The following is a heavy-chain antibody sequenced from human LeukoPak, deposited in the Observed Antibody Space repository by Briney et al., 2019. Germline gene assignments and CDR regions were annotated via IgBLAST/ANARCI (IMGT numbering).Heavy chain of an antibody. CDR1: GFTFSSYS. CDR3: APQRGFRLLDRYFES. D-gene: IGHD5-18*01. J-gene: IGHJ4*02. Sequence: GGSLRLSCAASGFTFSSYSMNWVRQAPGKGPEWISYISSGSTTIYYADSVKGRFTISRDNAKNSLYLQMNSLRAEDTAVYYCAPQRGFRLLDRYFESWGQGTLVTVSS. V-gene: IGHV3-48*01. CDR2: ISSGSTTI.